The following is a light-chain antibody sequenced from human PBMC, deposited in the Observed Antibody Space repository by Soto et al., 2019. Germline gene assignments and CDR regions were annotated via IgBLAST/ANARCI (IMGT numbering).Light chain of an antibody. CDR1: QSISNL. CDR3: QQYDSPLT. J-gene: IGKJ4*01. CDR2: KAS. Sequence: DIQMTQSPSTLSASVGDRVTITCRASQSISNLLAWYQQKPGKAPKLLIYKASSLESGVPSRFSGSGSGTEFTLTISSLQPDDFATYYCQQYDSPLTFGGGTKVEIK. V-gene: IGKV1-5*03.